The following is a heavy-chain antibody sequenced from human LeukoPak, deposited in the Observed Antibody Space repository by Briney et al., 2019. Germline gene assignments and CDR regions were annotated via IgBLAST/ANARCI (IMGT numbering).Heavy chain of an antibody. Sequence: PSETLSPTCTVSGGSISSGGYYWSWIRQPPGKGLEWIGYIYHSGSTYYNPSLKSRVTISVDRSKNQFSLKLSSVTAADTAVYYCARGRRSSSAGEDYWGQGTLVTVSS. CDR3: ARGRRSSSAGEDY. CDR2: IYHSGST. V-gene: IGHV4-30-2*01. J-gene: IGHJ4*02. CDR1: GGSISSGGYY. D-gene: IGHD6-6*01.